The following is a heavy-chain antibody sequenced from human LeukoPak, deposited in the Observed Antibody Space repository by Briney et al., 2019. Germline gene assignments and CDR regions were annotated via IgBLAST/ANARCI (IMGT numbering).Heavy chain of an antibody. J-gene: IGHJ4*02. D-gene: IGHD3-22*01. CDR3: ARPRGSSGYLRGYYFDY. V-gene: IGHV4-39*01. Sequence: SETLSLTCTVSGGSISSSSYYWGWIRQPPGTGLEWIGSIYYSGSTYYNPSLKSRVTISVDTSKNQFSLKLSSVTAADTAVYYCARPRGSSGYLRGYYFDYWGQGTLVTVSS. CDR1: GGSISSSSYY. CDR2: IYYSGST.